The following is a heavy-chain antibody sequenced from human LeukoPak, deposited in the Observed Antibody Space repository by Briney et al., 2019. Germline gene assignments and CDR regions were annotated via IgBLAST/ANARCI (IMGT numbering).Heavy chain of an antibody. CDR3: ARDSSGYYPHAAFDI. CDR2: IKQDGSEK. Sequence: GGSLRLSCAASGFTFSTYWMTWVRQAPGKGLEWVANIKQDGSEKYFVDSVKGRFTISRDNAKNSLYLQMSSLRAEDTAVYYCARDSSGYYPHAAFDIWGQGTMVTVSS. D-gene: IGHD3-22*01. J-gene: IGHJ3*02. CDR1: GFTFSTYW. V-gene: IGHV3-7*01.